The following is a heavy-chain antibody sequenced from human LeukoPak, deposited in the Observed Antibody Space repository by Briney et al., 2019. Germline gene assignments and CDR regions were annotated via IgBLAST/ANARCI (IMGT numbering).Heavy chain of an antibody. D-gene: IGHD6-25*01. CDR3: AKGGYSIAAYYYYYYMDV. J-gene: IGHJ6*03. V-gene: IGHV3-30*02. Sequence: GGSLRLSCAASGFIFSSYGMHWVRQAPGKGLEWVAFIRYDGSNKYYADSVKGRFTISRDNSKNTLYLQMNSLRAEDTAVYYCAKGGYSIAAYYYYYYMDVWGKGTTVTVSS. CDR2: IRYDGSNK. CDR1: GFIFSSYG.